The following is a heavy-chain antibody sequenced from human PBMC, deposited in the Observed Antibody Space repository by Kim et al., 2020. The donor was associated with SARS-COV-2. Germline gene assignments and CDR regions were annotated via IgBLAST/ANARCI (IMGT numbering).Heavy chain of an antibody. J-gene: IGHJ4*02. CDR1: GYTFTSYD. CDR2: MNPNSGNT. D-gene: IGHD2-21*01. V-gene: IGHV1-8*01. Sequence: ASVKVSCKASGYTFTSYDINWVRQATGQGLEWMGWMNPNSGNTGYAQKFQGRVTMTRNTSISTAYMELSSLRSEDTAVYYCARGLAYCGGDCYMDWGQGTLVTVSS. CDR3: ARGLAYCGGDCYMD.